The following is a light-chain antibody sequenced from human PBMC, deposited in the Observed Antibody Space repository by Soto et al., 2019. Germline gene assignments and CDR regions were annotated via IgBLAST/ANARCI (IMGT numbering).Light chain of an antibody. Sequence: DFQMTQSPSSLSASVGDRVTITCRASQDISDHLAWYQQKPGKVPNLLIYAASTLQSGVPSRFSGGGSGTDFTLTISSLQPEDIATYYCQKYNRTPRTVGQGTKVELK. CDR2: AAS. V-gene: IGKV1-27*01. CDR3: QKYNRTPRT. CDR1: QDISDH. J-gene: IGKJ1*01.